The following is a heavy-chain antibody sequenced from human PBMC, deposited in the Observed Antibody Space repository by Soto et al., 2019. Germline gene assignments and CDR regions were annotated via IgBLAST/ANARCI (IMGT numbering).Heavy chain of an antibody. J-gene: IGHJ3*02. CDR1: GYTFTSYY. V-gene: IGHV1-46*01. CDR3: ARTSGTVGYYYDSNRAFDI. CDR2: INPSGGST. Sequence: GASVKVSCKASGYTFTSYYMHWVRQAPGQGLEWMGIINPSGGSTSYAQKFQGRVTMTRDTSTSTVYMELSSLRSEDTAVYYCARTSGTVGYYYDSNRAFDIWGQGTMVTVSS. D-gene: IGHD3-22*01.